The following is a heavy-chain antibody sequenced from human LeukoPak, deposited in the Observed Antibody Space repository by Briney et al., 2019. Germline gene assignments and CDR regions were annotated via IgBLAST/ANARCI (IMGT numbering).Heavy chain of an antibody. CDR3: ARGDTRYFDWSPSPIDAFDI. CDR1: GFTFSSYD. V-gene: IGHV3-13*04. Sequence: TGGSLRLSCAASGFTFSSYDMHWVREATGKGLEWVSAIGTAGDTYYPGSVKGRFTISRENAKNSLYLQMNSLRRGDTAVYYCARGDTRYFDWSPSPIDAFDIWGQGTMVTVSS. D-gene: IGHD3-9*01. CDR2: IGTAGDT. J-gene: IGHJ3*02.